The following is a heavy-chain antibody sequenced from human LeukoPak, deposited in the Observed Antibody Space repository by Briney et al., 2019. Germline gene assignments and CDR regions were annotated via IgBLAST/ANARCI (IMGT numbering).Heavy chain of an antibody. D-gene: IGHD2-2*01. CDR3: AREGVPAAHFDY. Sequence: SQTLSLTCTVSGGSTSSGDYYWSWIRQPPGKGLEWIGYIYYSGSTYYNPSLKSRVTISVDTSKNQFSPKLSSVTAADTAVYYCAREGVPAAHFDYWGQGTLVTVSS. V-gene: IGHV4-30-4*01. CDR2: IYYSGST. J-gene: IGHJ4*02. CDR1: GGSTSSGDYY.